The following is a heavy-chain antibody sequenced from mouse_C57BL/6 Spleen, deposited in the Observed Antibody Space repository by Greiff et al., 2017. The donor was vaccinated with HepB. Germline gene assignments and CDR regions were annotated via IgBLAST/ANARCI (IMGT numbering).Heavy chain of an antibody. J-gene: IGHJ2*01. Sequence: EVKLVESGGGLVKPGGSLKLSCAASGFTFSDYGMHWVRQAPEKGLEWVAYISSGSSTIYYADTVKGRYTISRDNAKNTLFLQMTSLRSEDTAMYYCARGGFDYGSSQYYFDYWGQGTTLTVSS. CDR3: ARGGFDYGSSQYYFDY. D-gene: IGHD1-1*01. CDR2: ISSGSSTI. CDR1: GFTFSDYG. V-gene: IGHV5-17*01.